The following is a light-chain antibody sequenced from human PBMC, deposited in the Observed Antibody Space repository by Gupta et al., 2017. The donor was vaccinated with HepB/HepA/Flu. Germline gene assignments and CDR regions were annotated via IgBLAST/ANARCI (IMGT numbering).Light chain of an antibody. Sequence: DIVMTPSPLSLPVTPGEPASISCRSSQSLLNSNGHYYLDWYLQKPGQSPQLLIYWGSNRAYGVPDRFRGSGSGTEFTLKTSRGEAEDVGVYYCMQDLQTPPITFGQGTRLEIK. CDR1: QSLLNSNGHYY. CDR2: WGS. V-gene: IGKV2-28*01. CDR3: MQDLQTPPIT. J-gene: IGKJ5*01.